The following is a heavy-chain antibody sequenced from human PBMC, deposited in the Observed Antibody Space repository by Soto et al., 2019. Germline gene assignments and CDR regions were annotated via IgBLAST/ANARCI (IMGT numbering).Heavy chain of an antibody. D-gene: IGHD3-3*01. CDR1: GGSISTSGYS. V-gene: IGHV4-39*02. Sequence: SETLSLTCTVSGGSISTSGYSWGWIRQPPGKGLEWIGSMHYSGGTYNNPSLKSRVTMSVDTSKNHFSLKLGSVTAADTAVYYCAMSFYDFWSGTCWFDPWGQGTLVTVSS. CDR3: AMSFYDFWSGTCWFDP. J-gene: IGHJ5*02. CDR2: MHYSGGT.